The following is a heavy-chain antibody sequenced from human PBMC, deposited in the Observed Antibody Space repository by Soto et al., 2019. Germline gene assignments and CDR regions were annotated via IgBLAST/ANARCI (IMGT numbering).Heavy chain of an antibody. V-gene: IGHV2-5*02. CDR2: IYWDDDK. CDR3: AHSLIGYYYDSSGSNWFDP. Sequence: QITLKESGPPLVKPTQTLTLTCTFSGFSLSTSGVGVGWIRQPPGKALEWLALIYWDDDKRYSPSLKSRLTITKDTSKNQVVLTTTNMDPVDTATYYCAHSLIGYYYDSSGSNWFDPWGQGTLVTVSS. J-gene: IGHJ5*02. D-gene: IGHD3-22*01. CDR1: GFSLSTSGVG.